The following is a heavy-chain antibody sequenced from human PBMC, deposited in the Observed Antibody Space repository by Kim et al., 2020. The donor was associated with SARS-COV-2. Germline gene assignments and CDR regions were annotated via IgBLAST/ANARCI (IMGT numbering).Heavy chain of an antibody. J-gene: IGHJ4*02. D-gene: IGHD6-19*01. CDR2: IYSSGST. Sequence: SETLSLTCTVSGGSINNYYWSWIRQPPGKGLEWIGYIYSSGSTNYNPSLESRVTISLDTSRNQISLKLTSVTAADTAVYYCAGERFGGWYLDRWGQGALVNVSS. V-gene: IGHV4-59*01. CDR1: GGSINNYY. CDR3: AGERFGGWYLDR.